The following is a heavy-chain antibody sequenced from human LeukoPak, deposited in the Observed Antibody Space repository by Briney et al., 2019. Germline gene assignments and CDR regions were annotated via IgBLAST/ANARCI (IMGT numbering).Heavy chain of an antibody. CDR1: GGSISSYY. J-gene: IGHJ6*02. CDR2: IYYSGST. Sequence: SETLSLTCTVSGGSISSYYWSWIRQPPGKGLEWIGYIYYSGSTNYNPSLKSRVTISVDTSKNQFSLKVSSVTAADTAVYYCARPDYSNYYYYYGMDVWGQGTTVTVSS. V-gene: IGHV4-59*08. D-gene: IGHD4-11*01. CDR3: ARPDYSNYYYYYGMDV.